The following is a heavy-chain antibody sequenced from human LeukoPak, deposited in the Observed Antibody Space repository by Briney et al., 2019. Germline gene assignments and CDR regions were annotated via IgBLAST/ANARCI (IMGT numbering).Heavy chain of an antibody. J-gene: IGHJ3*02. Sequence: PGGSLRLSCAASGFTFSSYSMNWVRQAPGKGLEWVSSISSSSSYIYYADSVKGRFTISRDNAKNSLYLQMNSLRAEDTAVYYCARDRSYSSSWITDAFDIWGQGTMVTVSS. D-gene: IGHD6-13*01. CDR3: ARDRSYSSSWITDAFDI. CDR2: ISSSSSYI. V-gene: IGHV3-21*01. CDR1: GFTFSSYS.